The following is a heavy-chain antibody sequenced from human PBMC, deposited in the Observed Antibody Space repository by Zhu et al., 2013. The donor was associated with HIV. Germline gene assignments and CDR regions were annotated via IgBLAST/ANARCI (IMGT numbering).Heavy chain of an antibody. CDR1: GFKFDDHA. Sequence: EVQLVESGGGVVQPGRSLRLSCAASGFKFDDHAMHWVRQAPGKGLEWVAGIISNSGSKGYADSVNGRFAISRDNAKKSLYLHMNSLRADDTALYYCVKDVERTAYWYFDLWGLAPRSLS. CDR2: IISNSGSK. D-gene: IGHD6-25*01. V-gene: IGHV3-9*01. J-gene: IGHJ2*01. CDR3: VKDVERTAYWYFDL.